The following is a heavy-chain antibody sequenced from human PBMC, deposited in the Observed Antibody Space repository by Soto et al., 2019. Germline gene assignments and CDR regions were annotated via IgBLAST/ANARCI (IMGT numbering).Heavy chain of an antibody. D-gene: IGHD3-22*01. CDR1: GGSISSYY. J-gene: IGHJ4*02. V-gene: IGHV4-59*01. CDR2: IYYSGST. Sequence: SETLSLTCTASGGSISSYYWSWIRQPPGKGLEWIGYIYYSGSTNYNSSLESRVTISVDTSKNQLSLKLSSVTAADTAVYYCARATYYYDSSGYYGYYFDYWGQGTLVTVSS. CDR3: ARATYYYDSSGYYGYYFDY.